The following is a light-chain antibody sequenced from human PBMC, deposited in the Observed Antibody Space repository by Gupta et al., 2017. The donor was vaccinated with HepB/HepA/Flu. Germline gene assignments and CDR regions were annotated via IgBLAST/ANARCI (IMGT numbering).Light chain of an antibody. V-gene: IGLV2-14*03. CDR1: SSDVGGYNY. J-gene: IGLJ3*02. CDR3: TSYTSSGSWV. Sequence: QSALTQPASVSGSPGQSITISCTGTSSDVGGYNYVSWYQQHPGKAPKLMIYDVSNRPSGVSNRFSGSKSGNTASLTISGLQAEDEAVYYCTSYTSSGSWVFGGGTKLTVL. CDR2: DVS.